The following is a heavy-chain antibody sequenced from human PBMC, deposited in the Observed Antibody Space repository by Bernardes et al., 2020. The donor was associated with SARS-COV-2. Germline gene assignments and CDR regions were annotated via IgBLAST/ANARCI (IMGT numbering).Heavy chain of an antibody. CDR2: VYTSGST. CDR1: GGSISSYY. V-gene: IGHV4-4*07. Sequence: SETLSLTCTVSGGSISSYYWSWIRQPAGKGLEWIGRVYTSGSTSYNPSLKSRVTMSVDTSKNQFSLKLNSVTAADTAVYFCARDRGEVQTLFGVVTGPQCFDFWGQGTLVTVSS. D-gene: IGHD3-3*01. J-gene: IGHJ4*02. CDR3: ARDRGEVQTLFGVVTGPQCFDF.